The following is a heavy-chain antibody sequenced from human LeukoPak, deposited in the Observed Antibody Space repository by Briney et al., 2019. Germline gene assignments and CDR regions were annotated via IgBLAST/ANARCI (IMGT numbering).Heavy chain of an antibody. CDR2: ISGSGGST. CDR3: ARGRIAVADYYYYGMDV. J-gene: IGHJ6*02. CDR1: GFTFSSYA. D-gene: IGHD6-19*01. V-gene: IGHV3-23*01. Sequence: GGSLRLSCAASGFTFSSYAMSWVRQAPGKGLEWVSAISGSGGSTYYADSVKGRFTISRDNSKNTLYLQMNSLRAEDTAVYYCARGRIAVADYYYYGMDVWGQGTTVTVSS.